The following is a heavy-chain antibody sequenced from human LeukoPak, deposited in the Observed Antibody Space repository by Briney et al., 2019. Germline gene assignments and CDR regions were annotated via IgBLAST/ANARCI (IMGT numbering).Heavy chain of an antibody. CDR1: GYTFTSYA. CDR3: ARADSTATMVRGVIIRFDY. CDR2: INTNTGNP. J-gene: IGHJ4*02. D-gene: IGHD3-10*01. Sequence: ASVKVSCKASGYTFTSYAMNWVRQAPGQGLEWMGWINTNTGNPTYAQGFTGRFVFSLDTSVSTAYLQISSLKAEDTAVYYCARADSTATMVRGVIIRFDYWGQGTLVTVSS. V-gene: IGHV7-4-1*02.